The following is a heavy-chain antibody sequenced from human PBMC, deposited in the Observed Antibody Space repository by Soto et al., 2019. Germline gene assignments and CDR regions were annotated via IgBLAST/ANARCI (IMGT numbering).Heavy chain of an antibody. CDR3: ARRAFLPEGYSPNYFDY. J-gene: IGHJ4*02. V-gene: IGHV5-51*01. D-gene: IGHD3-22*01. CDR2: IYPGDSDA. Sequence: GESLKISCKGSGYTFSTYWIGWVRQVPGKGLEWMGIIYPGDSDARYSPSFQGQVTISADKSLTTAYMQWTSLRASDSGIYYCARRAFLPEGYSPNYFDYWGQGTLVTVSS. CDR1: GYTFSTYW.